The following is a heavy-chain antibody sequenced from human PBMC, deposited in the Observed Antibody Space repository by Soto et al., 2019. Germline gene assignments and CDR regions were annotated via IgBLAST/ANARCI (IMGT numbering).Heavy chain of an antibody. CDR2: IYWNDDK. D-gene: IGHD2-2*01. Sequence: SGPTLVNPTQTLTLTCTFSGFSLSTSGVGVGWIRQPPGKALEWLALIYWNDDKRYSPSLKSRLTITKDTSKNQVVLTMTNMDPVDTATYYCAHRREPAGPAVYNWFDPWGQGTLVTVSS. V-gene: IGHV2-5*01. CDR1: GFSLSTSGVG. CDR3: AHRREPAGPAVYNWFDP. J-gene: IGHJ5*02.